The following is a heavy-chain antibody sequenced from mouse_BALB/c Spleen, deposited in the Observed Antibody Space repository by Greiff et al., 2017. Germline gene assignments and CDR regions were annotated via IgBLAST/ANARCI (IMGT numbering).Heavy chain of an antibody. D-gene: IGHD1-1*01. Sequence: ESGPGLVKPSQSLSLTCTVTGYSITSDYAWNWIRQFPGNKLEWMGYISYSGSTSYNPSLKSRISITRDTSKNQFFLQLNSVTTEDTATYYCAYYYGSSYGAMDYWGQGTSVTVSS. CDR3: AYYYGSSYGAMDY. CDR2: ISYSGST. CDR1: GYSITSDYA. J-gene: IGHJ4*01. V-gene: IGHV3-2*02.